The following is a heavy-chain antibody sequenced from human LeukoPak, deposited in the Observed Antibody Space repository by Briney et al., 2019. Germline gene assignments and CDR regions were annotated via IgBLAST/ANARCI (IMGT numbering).Heavy chain of an antibody. CDR1: GFTFSSYA. CDR3: AKDPAPAGTEGGGGYFQH. D-gene: IGHD1-1*01. V-gene: IGHV3-23*01. Sequence: GGSLRLSCAASGFTFSSYAMSWVRQAPGKGLEWVSAFSGSGGSTYYADSVKGRFTISRDNSKNTLYLQMYSLRAEDTAVYYCAKDPAPAGTEGGGGYFQHWGQGTLVTVSS. J-gene: IGHJ1*01. CDR2: FSGSGGST.